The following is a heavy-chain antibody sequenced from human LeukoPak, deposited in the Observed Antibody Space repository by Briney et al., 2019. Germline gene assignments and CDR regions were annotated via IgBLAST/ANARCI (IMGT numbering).Heavy chain of an antibody. CDR3: ARGFCTNGVCYLFDC. CDR2: IKQDGSEK. Sequence: GGSLRLSCAASGFTFGNYWMGWVRQAPGKGLEWVGNIKQDGSEKYYVDSVKGRFTISRDNAKNSLYLQMNSLRVEDTALYYCARGFCTNGVCYLFDCWGQGTLVTVSS. J-gene: IGHJ4*02. D-gene: IGHD2-8*01. V-gene: IGHV3-7*03. CDR1: GFTFGNYW.